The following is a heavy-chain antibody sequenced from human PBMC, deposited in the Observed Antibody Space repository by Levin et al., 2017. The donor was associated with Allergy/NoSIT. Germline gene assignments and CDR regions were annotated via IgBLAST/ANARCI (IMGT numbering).Heavy chain of an antibody. CDR3: ARSKNYDILTGYLYYFDY. CDR2: IYYSGST. CDR1: GGSISSYY. V-gene: IGHV4-59*01. D-gene: IGHD3-9*01. J-gene: IGHJ4*02. Sequence: SQTLSLTCTVSGGSISSYYWSWIRQPPGKGLEWIGYIYYSGSTNYNPSLKSRVTISVDTSKNQFSLKLSSVTAADTAVYYCARSKNYDILTGYLYYFDYWGQGTLVTVSS.